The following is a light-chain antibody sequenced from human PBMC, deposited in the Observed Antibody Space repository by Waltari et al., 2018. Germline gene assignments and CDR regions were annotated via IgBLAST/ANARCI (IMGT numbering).Light chain of an antibody. V-gene: IGLV1-51*01. CDR2: DTY. CDR1: TSNIGHFY. J-gene: IGLJ1*01. Sequence: QSVLTQPPSVSATPGQTVTISCSGSTSNIGHFYVSWYQQLPGTVPNLLVYDTYKRPSGIPDRFFGSKSGTSATLGITGLQTGDEAHYYCGAWDSSLTAYVFGTGTEVTVL. CDR3: GAWDSSLTAYV.